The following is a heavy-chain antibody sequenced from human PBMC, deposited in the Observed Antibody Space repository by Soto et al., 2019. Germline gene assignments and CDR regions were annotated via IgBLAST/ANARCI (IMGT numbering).Heavy chain of an antibody. J-gene: IGHJ3*02. CDR2: FDPEDGET. CDR1: GYTLTELS. CDR3: ATGPVITMVRGVMSAFDI. D-gene: IGHD3-10*01. V-gene: IGHV1-24*01. Sequence: APVKVSCKVSGYTLTELSMHWVRHAPGKGLEWMGGFDPEDGETIYAQKFQGRVTMTEDTSTDTAYMELSSLRSEDTAVYYCATGPVITMVRGVMSAFDIWGQGTMVTVPS.